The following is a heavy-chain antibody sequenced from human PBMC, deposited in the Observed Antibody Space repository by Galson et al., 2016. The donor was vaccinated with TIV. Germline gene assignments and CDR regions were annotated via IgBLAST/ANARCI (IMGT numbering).Heavy chain of an antibody. D-gene: IGHD3-3*01. V-gene: IGHV3-30*04. Sequence: SLRLSCAASGFTFSSYTFHWVRQAPGKGLEWVAIISYDGSSTYNADSVKGRFTISRDNSQNTLYLQTNSLRAEDTAVYYCARDGHDFWSGGANSLDSWGQGTLVTVSS. CDR3: ARDGHDFWSGGANSLDS. J-gene: IGHJ4*02. CDR2: ISYDGSST. CDR1: GFTFSSYT.